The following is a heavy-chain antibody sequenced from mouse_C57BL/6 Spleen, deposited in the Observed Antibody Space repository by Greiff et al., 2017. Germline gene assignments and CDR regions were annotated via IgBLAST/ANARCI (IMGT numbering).Heavy chain of an antibody. J-gene: IGHJ1*03. CDR2: IYPGSGST. CDR1: GYTFTSYW. Sequence: QVQLQQPGAELVKPGASVKMSCKASGYTFTSYWITWVKQRPVQGLEWIGDIYPGSGSTNYNEKFKSKATLTVDTSSSPAYMQLSSLTSEDSAVYYCARLPYYGSGYWYFDFWGTGTTVTVSS. V-gene: IGHV1-55*01. CDR3: ARLPYYGSGYWYFDF. D-gene: IGHD1-1*01.